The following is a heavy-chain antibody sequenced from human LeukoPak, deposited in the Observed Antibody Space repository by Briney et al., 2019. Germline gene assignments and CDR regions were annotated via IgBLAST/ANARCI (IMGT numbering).Heavy chain of an antibody. CDR1: GGSISSSNW. Sequence: SETLSLTCAVSGGSISSSNWWSWVRQPPGKGLEWIGEIYHSGSTNYNPSLKSRVTISIDTSKNQFSLKLSSVTAADTAVYYCARVVRWLQLGASDIWGQGTMVTVSS. D-gene: IGHD5-24*01. CDR3: ARVVRWLQLGASDI. J-gene: IGHJ3*02. CDR2: IYHSGST. V-gene: IGHV4-4*02.